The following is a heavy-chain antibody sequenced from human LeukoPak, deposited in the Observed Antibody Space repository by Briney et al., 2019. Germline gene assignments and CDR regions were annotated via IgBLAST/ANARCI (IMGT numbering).Heavy chain of an antibody. CDR1: GGSISSSSYY. CDR3: ARRFLYWVVSDY. V-gene: IGHV4-39*01. CDR2: IYYSGST. Sequence: SETLSLTCTVSGGSISSSSYYWGWLRQPPGKGLEWIGSIYYSGSTYYNPSLKSRLTISVDTSKNQFSLKLSSVTAADTAVYYCARRFLYWVVSDYWGQGTLVTVSS. J-gene: IGHJ4*02. D-gene: IGHD2-15*01.